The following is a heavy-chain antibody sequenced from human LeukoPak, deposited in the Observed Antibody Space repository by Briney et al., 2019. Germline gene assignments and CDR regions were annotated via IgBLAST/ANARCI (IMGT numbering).Heavy chain of an antibody. D-gene: IGHD6-19*01. J-gene: IGHJ4*02. CDR3: AKPYSSGWYRSIDDH. CDR2: ISGSGGST. V-gene: IGHV3-23*01. CDR1: GFTFSSYA. Sequence: GSLRLSCAASGFTFSSYAMSWVRQAPGKGLEWVSAISGSGGSTYYADSVKGRFTISRDNSKNTLYPQMNSLRAEDTAVYYCAKPYSSGWYRSIDDHWGQGTLVTVSS.